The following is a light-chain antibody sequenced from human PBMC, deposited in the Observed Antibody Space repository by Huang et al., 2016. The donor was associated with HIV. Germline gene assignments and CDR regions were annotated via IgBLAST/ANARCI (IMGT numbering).Light chain of an antibody. CDR1: HNVTNNY. V-gene: IGKV3-20*01. CDR2: GSS. CDR3: QQYSTSPWT. Sequence: EIVLTQSPDTLSLSPGRRGTLSCRASHNVTNNYLAWYQKRSGQTPRLLIYGSSGRATGIPVRFSGSGSGTDFILTINRLEPDDFALYYCQQYSTSPWTFGQGTKLEMK. J-gene: IGKJ1*01.